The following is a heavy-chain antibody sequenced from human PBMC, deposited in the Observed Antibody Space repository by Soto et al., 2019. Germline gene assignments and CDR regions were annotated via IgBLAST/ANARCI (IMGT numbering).Heavy chain of an antibody. CDR3: ARLTVEDGDGYYYYGLDV. V-gene: IGHV4-39*01. CDR2: IYYSGST. J-gene: IGHJ6*02. D-gene: IGHD2-21*02. CDR1: GGSISSSSCY. Sequence: QLQLQESGPGLVKTSETRSLTCTVSGGSISSSSCYWGWIRQPPGKGLEWIGSIYYSGSTYYNPSLKSRVTISVDTSKNQFSLKLSSVTAADTAVYYCARLTVEDGDGYYYYGLDVWGQGTTVTVSS.